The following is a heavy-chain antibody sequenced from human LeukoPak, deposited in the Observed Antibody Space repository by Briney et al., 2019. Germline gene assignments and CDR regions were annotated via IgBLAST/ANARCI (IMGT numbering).Heavy chain of an antibody. Sequence: GGSLRLSCVASGFTFSNHAMNWVRKAPGKGPEWVSAISGSGASTYYADSVKGRLTISRDNSKNTLYLQMNSLRVEDTAVYYCAKDHGVYSSSYFDYWGQGTLVTVSS. V-gene: IGHV3-23*01. CDR2: ISGSGAST. CDR3: AKDHGVYSSSYFDY. CDR1: GFTFSNHA. D-gene: IGHD6-6*01. J-gene: IGHJ4*02.